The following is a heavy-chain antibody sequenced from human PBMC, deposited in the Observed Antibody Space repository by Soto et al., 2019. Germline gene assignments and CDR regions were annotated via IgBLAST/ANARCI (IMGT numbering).Heavy chain of an antibody. CDR2: ISSSSSYI. J-gene: IGHJ6*02. Sequence: EVQLVESGGGLVKPGGSLRLSCAASGFTFSSYSMNWVRQAPGKGLEWVSSISSSSSYIYYADSVKGRFTISRDNAKNSLYLQMNSLRAEDTAVYYCARDLGIEMTTVIYYYYGMDVWGQGTTVTVSS. V-gene: IGHV3-21*01. CDR3: ARDLGIEMTTVIYYYYGMDV. D-gene: IGHD4-17*01. CDR1: GFTFSSYS.